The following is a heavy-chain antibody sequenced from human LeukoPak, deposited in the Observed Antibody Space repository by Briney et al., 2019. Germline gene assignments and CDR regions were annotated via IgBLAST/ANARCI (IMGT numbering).Heavy chain of an antibody. CDR2: TNSDGSST. V-gene: IGHV3-74*01. D-gene: IGHD4-17*01. J-gene: IGHJ4*02. CDR1: GFTFSSYW. Sequence: GGSLRLSCAASGFTFSSYWMHWVRQAPGKGLVWVSRTNSDGSSTSYADSVKGRFTISRDNAKNTLYLQMNSLRAEDTAVYYCARGGPTTVTTFGYWGQGTLVTVSS. CDR3: ARGGPTTVTTFGY.